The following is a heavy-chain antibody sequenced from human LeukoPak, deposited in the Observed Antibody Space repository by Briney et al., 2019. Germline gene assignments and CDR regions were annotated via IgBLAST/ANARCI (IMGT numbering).Heavy chain of an antibody. CDR1: GGSFSGYY. J-gene: IGHJ4*02. CDR3: ARASPENDFFDY. V-gene: IGHV4-34*01. Sequence: TSETLSLTCAVYGGSFSGYYWSWIRQPPGKGLEWIGEINHSGSTNYNPSLKSRVTISVDTSKNQFSLKLRSVTAADTAVYYCARASPENDFFDYWGQGTLVTVSS. D-gene: IGHD3-3*01. CDR2: INHSGST.